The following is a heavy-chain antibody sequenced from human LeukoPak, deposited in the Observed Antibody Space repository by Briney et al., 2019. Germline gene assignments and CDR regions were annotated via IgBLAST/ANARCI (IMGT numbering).Heavy chain of an antibody. V-gene: IGHV4-4*07. Sequence: PAETLSLTCTVSGGSISTYYWSWIRQPAGKGLEWIGRIYTSYTNYNPSLKSRVIISVDTSKNQFSLKLSSVTAADTAVYYCARRTDSGSYYWFDHWGQGTLVTVSS. J-gene: IGHJ5*02. CDR3: ARRTDSGSYYWFDH. CDR2: IYTSYT. D-gene: IGHD1-26*01. CDR1: GGSISTYY.